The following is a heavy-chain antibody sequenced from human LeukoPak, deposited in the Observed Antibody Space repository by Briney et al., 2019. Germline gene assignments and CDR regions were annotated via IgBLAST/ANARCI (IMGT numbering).Heavy chain of an antibody. D-gene: IGHD6-19*01. CDR1: GFTFSSNY. V-gene: IGHV3-53*01. Sequence: GGSLRLSCAASGFTFSSNYMSWVRQAPGKGLEWVSVIYSGGSTYYADSVKGRFTISRDNSKNTLYLQMNSLRAEDTAVYYCARDRMDGSGWYFGYWGQGTLVTVSS. J-gene: IGHJ4*02. CDR3: ARDRMDGSGWYFGY. CDR2: IYSGGST.